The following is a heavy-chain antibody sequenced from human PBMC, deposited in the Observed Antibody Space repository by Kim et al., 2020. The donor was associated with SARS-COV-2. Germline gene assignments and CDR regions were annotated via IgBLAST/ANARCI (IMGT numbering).Heavy chain of an antibody. CDR1: GFTFSSYS. CDR2: ISSSSSYI. D-gene: IGHD6-25*01. V-gene: IGHV3-21*01. J-gene: IGHJ6*02. CDR3: ARDTSSGYGMDV. Sequence: GGSLRLSCAASGFTFSSYSMNWVRQAPGKGLEWVSSISSSSSYIYYADSVKGRFTISRDNAKNSLYLQMNSLRVEDTAVYYCARDTSSGYGMDVWGQGTTVTVSS.